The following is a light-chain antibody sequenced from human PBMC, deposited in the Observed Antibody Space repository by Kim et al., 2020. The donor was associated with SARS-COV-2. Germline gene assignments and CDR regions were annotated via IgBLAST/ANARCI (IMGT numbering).Light chain of an antibody. J-gene: IGKJ2*01. CDR2: GAS. CDR3: QQYRHWPPYT. Sequence: EIVMTQSPATLSVSPGERVTLSCRASQTVDRYLAWYQQKPGQAPRLLIYGASTRATDIPARFSGSGSGTEFTLIISSLQSEDFAVYYCQQYRHWPPYTWGRGTKLEI. V-gene: IGKV3-15*01. CDR1: QTVDRY.